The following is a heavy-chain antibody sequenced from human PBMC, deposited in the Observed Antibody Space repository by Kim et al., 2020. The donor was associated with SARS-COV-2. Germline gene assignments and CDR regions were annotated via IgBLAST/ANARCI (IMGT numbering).Heavy chain of an antibody. Sequence: ASVKVSCKASGYTFTSFGIHWVRQAPGQRLEWMGWINTGNGNSGSSQKFQGRVTITRDTSASTVYMELSSLRSEDTAVYYCARDGGSYSFDYWGQGTLVTVSS. D-gene: IGHD2-15*01. J-gene: IGHJ4*02. CDR1: GYTFTSFG. CDR2: INTGNGNS. CDR3: ARDGGSYSFDY. V-gene: IGHV1-3*04.